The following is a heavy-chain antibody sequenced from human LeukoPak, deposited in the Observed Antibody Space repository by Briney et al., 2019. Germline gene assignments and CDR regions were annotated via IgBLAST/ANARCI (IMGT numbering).Heavy chain of an antibody. D-gene: IGHD3-3*01. Sequence: GGSLRLSCAASGFTFSSYSMNWVRQAPGKGLEWVSAISGSGGSTYYADSVKGRFTISRDNSKNTLYLQMNSLRAEDTAVYYCAKDDVDYDFWSGYYTGIGDYWGQGTLVTVSS. CDR3: AKDDVDYDFWSGYYTGIGDY. J-gene: IGHJ4*02. CDR2: ISGSGGST. CDR1: GFTFSSYS. V-gene: IGHV3-23*01.